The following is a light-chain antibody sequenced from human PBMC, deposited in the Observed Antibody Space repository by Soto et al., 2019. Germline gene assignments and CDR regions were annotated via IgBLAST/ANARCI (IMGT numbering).Light chain of an antibody. V-gene: IGKV3-15*01. J-gene: IGKJ1*01. CDR1: QSVSSN. CDR3: QQYNNWPRT. Sequence: EIVMTQSPATLSVSPGERATLSCRASQSVSSNLAWYQQKPGQAPRLLIYGASTRATGIPARFSGSGSGTEVTLTISSLQSEDFVVDYCQQYNNWPRTFGQGTKVEIK. CDR2: GAS.